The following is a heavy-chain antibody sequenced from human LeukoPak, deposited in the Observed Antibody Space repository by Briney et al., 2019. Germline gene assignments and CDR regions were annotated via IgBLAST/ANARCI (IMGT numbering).Heavy chain of an antibody. V-gene: IGHV4-34*01. CDR2: INHSGST. CDR3: AGRQMGLWRGAFDI. J-gene: IGHJ3*02. CDR1: GGSFSGYY. Sequence: SETLSLTCAVYGGSFSGYYWSWIRQPPGKGLEWIGEINHSGSTNYNPSLKSRVTISVDTSKNQFSLKLSSVTAADTAVYYCAGRQMGLWRGAFDIWGQGTMVTVSS. D-gene: IGHD3-10*01.